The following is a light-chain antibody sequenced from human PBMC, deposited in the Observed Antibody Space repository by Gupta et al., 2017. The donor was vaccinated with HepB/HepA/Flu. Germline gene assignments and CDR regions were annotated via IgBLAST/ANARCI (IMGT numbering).Light chain of an antibody. CDR1: SLRSYY. CDR2: GKN. V-gene: IGLV3-19*01. J-gene: IGLJ1*01. Sequence: SSALTQAPAVSVALGQTVRITCQGDSLRSYYASWYQQKPGQAPVLVIYGKNNRPSGIPDRFSGSSSGNTASLTITGAQAEDEADYYCNSRDSSGNIPVFGTGTKVTVL. CDR3: NSRDSSGNIPV.